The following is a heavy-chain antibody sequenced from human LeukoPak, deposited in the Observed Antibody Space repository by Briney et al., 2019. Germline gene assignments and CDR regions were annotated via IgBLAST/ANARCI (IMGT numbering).Heavy chain of an antibody. Sequence: AGRSQRLSCPASGSTFSNYWMRWVRQAPGKGLIWVSLIISDASRPNYADSVKGRFTISRDNAKNTLYLQMNSLTTEDTALYYCARETRETGRGDHQSDAFDIWGQGTMVSVSS. CDR1: GSTFSNYW. J-gene: IGHJ3*02. CDR2: IISDASRP. D-gene: IGHD2-21*01. CDR3: ARETRETGRGDHQSDAFDI. V-gene: IGHV3-74*01.